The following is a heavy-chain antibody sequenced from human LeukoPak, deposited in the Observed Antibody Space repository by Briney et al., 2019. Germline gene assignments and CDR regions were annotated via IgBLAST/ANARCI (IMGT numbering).Heavy chain of an antibody. V-gene: IGHV4-59*01. CDR3: ARADDYGDYYFGY. J-gene: IGHJ4*02. Sequence: PSETLSLTCTVSGGSISSYYWSWIRQPPGKGLEWIGYIYYSGSTNYNPSLKGRVTISVDTSKKQFSLKLSSVTAADTAVYYCARADDYGDYYFGYWGQGTLVTVSS. CDR2: IYYSGST. CDR1: GGSISSYY. D-gene: IGHD4-17*01.